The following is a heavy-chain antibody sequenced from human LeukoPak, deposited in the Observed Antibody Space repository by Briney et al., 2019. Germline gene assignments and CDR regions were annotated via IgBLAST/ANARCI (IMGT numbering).Heavy chain of an antibody. CDR3: ARDSYYDSSGPGDY. Sequence: SETLSLTCTVSGGSISSGSYYWSWIRQPAGKGLEWIGRIYTSGSTNYNPSLKSRVTISVDTSKNQFSLKLSSVTAADTAVYYCARDSYYDSSGPGDYWGQGTLVTVSS. J-gene: IGHJ4*02. V-gene: IGHV4-61*02. D-gene: IGHD3-22*01. CDR2: IYTSGST. CDR1: GGSISSGSYY.